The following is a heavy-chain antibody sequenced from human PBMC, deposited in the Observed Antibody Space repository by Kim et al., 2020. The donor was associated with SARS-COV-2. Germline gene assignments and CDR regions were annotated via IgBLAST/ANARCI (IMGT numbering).Heavy chain of an antibody. Sequence: GGSLRLSCVAPEFTFSLYWMSWVRQAPGKGLEWVANIKQDGSEIYYVDSVKGRFTVSRDNANNSLYLQMRYMGVDDTAVYYCARGGKAGSFDYWGQGTLVTVSS. V-gene: IGHV3-7*03. CDR1: EFTFSLYW. CDR2: IKQDGSEI. D-gene: IGHD2-15*01. CDR3: ARGGKAGSFDY. J-gene: IGHJ4*02.